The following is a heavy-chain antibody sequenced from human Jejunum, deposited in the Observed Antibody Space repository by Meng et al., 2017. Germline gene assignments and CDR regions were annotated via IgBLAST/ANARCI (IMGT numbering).Heavy chain of an antibody. Sequence: QVQLVQSGAEVKKPGASVKVSCKASGYIFINNALHWMHQAPGQSLEWVGWINAGIGDTKYSQNLQGRVTITRDTSASTTYMEPRSLKSEDTTTYYCARDRGATYSFDYWGQGTLVTVSS. D-gene: IGHD1-26*01. CDR2: INAGIGDT. J-gene: IGHJ4*02. V-gene: IGHV1-3*01. CDR3: ARDRGATYSFDY. CDR1: GYIFINNA.